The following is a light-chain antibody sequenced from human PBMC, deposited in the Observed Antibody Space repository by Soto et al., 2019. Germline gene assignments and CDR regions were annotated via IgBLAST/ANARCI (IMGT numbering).Light chain of an antibody. Sequence: EIVLTQSPATLSLSPGERATLSCRASQSVSSYLAWYQQKPGQAPRLLIYDASNRATGIPARFSGSGSGTDFTITISSLEPEDFAVYYCQQRDDLYTFGQGTKLEIK. V-gene: IGKV3-11*01. CDR1: QSVSSY. J-gene: IGKJ2*01. CDR3: QQRDDLYT. CDR2: DAS.